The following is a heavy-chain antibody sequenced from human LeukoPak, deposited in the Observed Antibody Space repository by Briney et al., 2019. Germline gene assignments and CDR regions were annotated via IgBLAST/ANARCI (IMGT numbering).Heavy chain of an antibody. Sequence: ASVTVSCKASGYTFTSYYMHWVRQAPGQGLEWMGIINPSGGSTSYAQKFQGRVTMTRDTSTSTVYMELSSLRSEDTAVYYCARRSGEQWLVRRGAPLDYWGQGTLVTVSS. V-gene: IGHV1-46*01. J-gene: IGHJ4*02. CDR3: ARRSGEQWLVRRGAPLDY. D-gene: IGHD6-19*01. CDR2: INPSGGST. CDR1: GYTFTSYY.